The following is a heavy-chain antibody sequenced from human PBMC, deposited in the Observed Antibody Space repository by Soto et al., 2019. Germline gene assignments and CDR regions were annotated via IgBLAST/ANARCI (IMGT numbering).Heavy chain of an antibody. CDR3: ARSIVNFGDSHNSFYP. V-gene: IGHV1-69*13. J-gene: IGHJ5*02. CDR2: IIPIFGTA. D-gene: IGHD4-17*01. CDR1: GGTFSSYA. Sequence: AASVKVSCKASGGTFSSYAISWVRQAPGQGLEWMGGIIPIFGTANYAQKFQGRVTITADESTSTAYMELSSLRSEDTAVYYCARSIVNFGDSHNSFYPWGPGPLVTVSS.